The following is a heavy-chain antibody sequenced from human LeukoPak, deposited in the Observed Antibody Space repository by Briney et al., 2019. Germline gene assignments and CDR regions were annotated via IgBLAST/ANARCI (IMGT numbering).Heavy chain of an antibody. CDR3: ARDRHSSGWYDFDY. CDR1: GDSISTSIYY. V-gene: IGHV4-39*07. Sequence: PSETLSLTSTVSGDSISTSIYYWGWIRQPPGKGLEWIGTISYSGSTYYNPSLRSRVTISVDSSKNQFSLNLSSVTAADTAVYFCARDRHSSGWYDFDYWGQGALVTVSS. J-gene: IGHJ4*02. D-gene: IGHD6-19*01. CDR2: ISYSGST.